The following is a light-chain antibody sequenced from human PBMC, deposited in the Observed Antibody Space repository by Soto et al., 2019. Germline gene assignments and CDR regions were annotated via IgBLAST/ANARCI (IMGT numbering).Light chain of an antibody. CDR3: QQYGSSPGT. V-gene: IGKV3-20*01. Sequence: EIVLTQSPGTLSLSPGERATLSCRASQSVSSSSLAWYQQKPGQAPRLLIYGASSRATGIPDRFSGSGSGTDFTLTISRLEPEDFAVYHGQQYGSSPGTFGGGTKVEIK. J-gene: IGKJ4*01. CDR2: GAS. CDR1: QSVSSSS.